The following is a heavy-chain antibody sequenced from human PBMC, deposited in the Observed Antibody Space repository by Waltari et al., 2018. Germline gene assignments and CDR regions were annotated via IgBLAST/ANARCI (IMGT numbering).Heavy chain of an antibody. J-gene: IGHJ1*01. Sequence: QVQLQQWGAGLLKPSETLSLTCAVYGGSFSGYYWSWIRQPPGKGLEWIGEINHSGSTNYNPSLKSRVTISVDTSKNQFSLKLGSVTAADTAVYYCARERGSYGKPPKKYFQHWGQGTLVTVSS. D-gene: IGHD1-26*01. CDR1: GGSFSGYY. CDR3: ARERGSYGKPPKKYFQH. V-gene: IGHV4-34*01. CDR2: INHSGST.